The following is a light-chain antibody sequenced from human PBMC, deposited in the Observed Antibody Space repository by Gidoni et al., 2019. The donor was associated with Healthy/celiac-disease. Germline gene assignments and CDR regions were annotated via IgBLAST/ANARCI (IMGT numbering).Light chain of an antibody. CDR2: WAS. CDR1: QSVFYSSSNKSY. Sequence: DIVLTLSPDSLSVSLGERATIYCKSSQSVFYSSSNKSYLAWYQQKPGKPPKLLIYWASTRESGVPDRFSGSGSGTDFTLTISSLQAEDVAVYYCQQYYSNPLTFGEGTKVEIK. J-gene: IGKJ4*01. CDR3: QQYYSNPLT. V-gene: IGKV4-1*01.